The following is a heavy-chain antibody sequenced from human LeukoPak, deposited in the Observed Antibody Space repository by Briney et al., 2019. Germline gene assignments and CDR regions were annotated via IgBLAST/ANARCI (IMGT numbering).Heavy chain of an antibody. D-gene: IGHD2-15*01. Sequence: SETLYLTCAVSGYSISSGYYWGWSRQPPGKGLEWVGSIYHSGSTYYNPSLKSRVTISVDTSKNHFSLKLSSVTAADTAVYYCARHGGIVVVVAATDYWGQGTLVTVSS. V-gene: IGHV4-38-2*01. J-gene: IGHJ4*02. CDR1: GYSISSGYY. CDR3: ARHGGIVVVVAATDY. CDR2: IYHSGST.